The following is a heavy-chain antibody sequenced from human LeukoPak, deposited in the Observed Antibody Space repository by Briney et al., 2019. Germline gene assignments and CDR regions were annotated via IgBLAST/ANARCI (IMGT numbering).Heavy chain of an antibody. D-gene: IGHD6-19*01. V-gene: IGHV3-23*01. Sequence: PGGSLRLSCAASGFTFSSYGMTWVRQAPGKGLEWVSAISHSGGSTYYADFVKGRFTISRDNSKNTLYLQMNSLRAEDTAVYYCARRYDSSEDYWGQGTLVTVSS. CDR2: ISHSGGST. J-gene: IGHJ4*02. CDR3: ARRYDSSEDY. CDR1: GFTFSSYG.